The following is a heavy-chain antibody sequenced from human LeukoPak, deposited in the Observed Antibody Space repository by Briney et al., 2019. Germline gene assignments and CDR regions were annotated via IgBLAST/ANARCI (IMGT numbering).Heavy chain of an antibody. D-gene: IGHD6-19*01. CDR2: NNHSGST. CDR3: ARLSSGWPYYFDY. CDR1: GGSFSGYY. J-gene: IGHJ4*02. Sequence: SETPSLTCAVYGGSFSGYYWSWIRQPPGKGLEWIGENNHSGSTNYNPSLKSRVTISVDTSKNQFSLKLSSVTAADTAVYYCARLSSGWPYYFDYWGQGTLVTVSS. V-gene: IGHV4-34*01.